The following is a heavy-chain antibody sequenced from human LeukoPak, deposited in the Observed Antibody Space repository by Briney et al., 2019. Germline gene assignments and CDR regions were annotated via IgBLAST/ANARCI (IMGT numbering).Heavy chain of an antibody. J-gene: IGHJ4*02. CDR3: ARSRSCPGLAPLPKSQYYFDY. Sequence: KPSETLSLTCAVYGGSVSGYYWSWIRQPPGKGLEWIGEVNNSGRTNYNPPLKSRVTISVETSKNHFSLKLSSVPAADTAVYYCARSRSCPGLAPLPKSQYYFDYWGQGTLVTVSS. CDR1: GGSVSGYY. V-gene: IGHV4-34*01. D-gene: IGHD2-15*01. CDR2: VNNSGRT.